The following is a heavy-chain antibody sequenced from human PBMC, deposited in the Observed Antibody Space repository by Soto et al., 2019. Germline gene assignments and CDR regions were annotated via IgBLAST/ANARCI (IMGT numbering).Heavy chain of an antibody. CDR2: IYPGDSET. Sequence: EVQLVQSGAEVKKPGESLKISCKGSGYSFTSYWIVWVRQMPGKGLELMGYIYPGDSETRYSPSLQGQVTMSADKSTSTAYLQWSSLKASDTAMYYCARRSYCDGDCTRSPYDYYGMDVWGQGTTVTVSS. J-gene: IGHJ6*02. D-gene: IGHD2-21*02. V-gene: IGHV5-51*01. CDR3: ARRSYCDGDCTRSPYDYYGMDV. CDR1: GYSFTSYW.